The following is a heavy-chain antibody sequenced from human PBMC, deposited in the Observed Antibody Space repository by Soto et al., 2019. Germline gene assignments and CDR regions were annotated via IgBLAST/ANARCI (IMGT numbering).Heavy chain of an antibody. D-gene: IGHD3-3*01. V-gene: IGHV3-23*01. J-gene: IGHJ4*02. CDR3: AKDPDFWSGYPIFDY. CDR1: GFTFSSYA. Sequence: PGGSLRLSCAASGFTFSSYAMSWVRQAPGKGLEWVSAISGSGGSTYYADSVKGRLTISRDNSKNTLYLQMNSLRAEDTAVYYCAKDPDFWSGYPIFDYWGQGTLVTVSS. CDR2: ISGSGGST.